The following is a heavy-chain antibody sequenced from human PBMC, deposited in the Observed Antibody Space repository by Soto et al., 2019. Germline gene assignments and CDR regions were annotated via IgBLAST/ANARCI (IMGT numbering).Heavy chain of an antibody. CDR3: TGDGGRYYSSNAYQI. D-gene: IGHD1-1*01. CDR1: GVNFRTHS. Sequence: PGGSLRLSCAVSGVNFRTHSMNWVRQAPGKGLEWLSTIDGVSGTDTFYAESVKGRFTISTDTSKTIVFLQMNRLRAEDPAVYFCTGDGGRYYSSNAYQIWGRGTLVTVSS. V-gene: IGHV3-23*01. CDR2: IDGVSGTDT. J-gene: IGHJ1*01.